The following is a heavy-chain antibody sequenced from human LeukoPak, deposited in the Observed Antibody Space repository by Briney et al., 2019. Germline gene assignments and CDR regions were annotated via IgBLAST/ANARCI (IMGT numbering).Heavy chain of an antibody. V-gene: IGHV4-59*01. D-gene: IGHD3-22*01. Sequence: SETLSLTCTVSGGSISTYYWNWIRQPPGKGLEWIGYIYYSGSTNYNPSLTGRVTISVDTSKNQFSLKLSSVTAADAAVYYCAREYNYYDSSGWDAFEIWGQGTMVTVSS. CDR1: GGSISTYY. CDR3: AREYNYYDSSGWDAFEI. CDR2: IYYSGST. J-gene: IGHJ3*02.